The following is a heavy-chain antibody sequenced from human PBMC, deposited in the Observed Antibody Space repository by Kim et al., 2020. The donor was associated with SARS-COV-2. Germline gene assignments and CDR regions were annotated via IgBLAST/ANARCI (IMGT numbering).Heavy chain of an antibody. Sequence: GGSLRLSCAASGFTFGSYAMHWVRQAPGKGLEWVAVIWYDGSNKYYADSVKGRFTISRDNSKNTLYLQMNSLRAEDTAVYYCAKSIVEMATISYFQHWGQGTLVTVSS. V-gene: IGHV3-33*06. CDR1: GFTFGSYA. CDR2: IWYDGSNK. CDR3: AKSIVEMATISYFQH. D-gene: IGHD5-12*01. J-gene: IGHJ1*01.